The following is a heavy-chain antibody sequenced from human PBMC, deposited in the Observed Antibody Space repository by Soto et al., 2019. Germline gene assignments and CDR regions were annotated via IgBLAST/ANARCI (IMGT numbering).Heavy chain of an antibody. CDR2: IYYSGST. V-gene: IGHV4-59*08. J-gene: IGHJ6*02. CDR3: ATLLRGDYGYYYGLDV. D-gene: IGHD4-17*01. CDR1: GGSISSYY. Sequence: SETLSLTCTVSGGSISSYYWSWIRQPPGKGLEWIGYIYYSGSTNYNPSLKSRVTISVDTSKNQFSLKLSSVTAADTAVYYCATLLRGDYGYYYGLDVWGQGTTVTVSS.